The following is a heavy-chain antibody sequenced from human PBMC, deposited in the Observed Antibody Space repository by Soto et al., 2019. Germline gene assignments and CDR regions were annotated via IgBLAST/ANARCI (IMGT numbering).Heavy chain of an antibody. D-gene: IGHD3-10*01. CDR3: ARDKAPGGFDY. Sequence: SETLSLTCTVSGGSISGNYWSWIRQPPGKGLEWIGYIYYSGSTNYSPSLKSRVTISVDTSKTQFSLKLSSVTAADTAVYYCARDKAPGGFDYWGQGTLVTVSS. J-gene: IGHJ4*02. CDR1: GGSISGNY. V-gene: IGHV4-59*01. CDR2: IYYSGST.